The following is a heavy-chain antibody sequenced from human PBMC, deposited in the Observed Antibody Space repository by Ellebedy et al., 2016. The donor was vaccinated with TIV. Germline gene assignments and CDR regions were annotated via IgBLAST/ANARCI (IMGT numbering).Heavy chain of an antibody. Sequence: GGSLRLSCAASRPTFSSYAMSWVRQAPGKGLEWVSGISGSGGSTYYADSVKGRFTISRDNSKKTLYLQMNSLRAEDTAVYYCAKDLVVAYGSGSYYNGAYFDYWGQGTLVSVSS. D-gene: IGHD3-10*01. J-gene: IGHJ4*02. CDR3: AKDLVVAYGSGSYYNGAYFDY. CDR2: ISGSGGST. CDR1: RPTFSSYA. V-gene: IGHV3-23*01.